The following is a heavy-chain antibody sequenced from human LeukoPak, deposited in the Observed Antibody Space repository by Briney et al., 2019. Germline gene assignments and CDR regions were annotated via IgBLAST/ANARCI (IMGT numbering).Heavy chain of an antibody. CDR1: GGTFTSYT. J-gene: IGHJ4*02. Sequence: SVKVSCKASGGTFTSYTISWVRQAPGQGLEWMGRIIPILGIANYAQKFQGRVTITADKSTSTAYMELSSLRSEDTAVYYCARGLPGRLRLGDLSLRYYFDYWGQGTLVTVSS. CDR2: IIPILGIA. D-gene: IGHD3-16*02. CDR3: ARGLPGRLRLGDLSLRYYFDY. V-gene: IGHV1-69*02.